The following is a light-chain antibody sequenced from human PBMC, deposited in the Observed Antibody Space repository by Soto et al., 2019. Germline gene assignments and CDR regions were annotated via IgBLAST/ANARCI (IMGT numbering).Light chain of an antibody. CDR1: QNISTS. CDR2: DVS. V-gene: IGKV1-5*01. Sequence: DIQWTQSPSTLSASVGDSVTMTCRASQNISTSLAWYQHKPGKAPTLLMFDVSNLESGVPSRFSGSGSGTEFTLTISSLHSDDFATYYCQQYDYSRTFGQGTKVDIK. CDR3: QQYDYSRT. J-gene: IGKJ1*01.